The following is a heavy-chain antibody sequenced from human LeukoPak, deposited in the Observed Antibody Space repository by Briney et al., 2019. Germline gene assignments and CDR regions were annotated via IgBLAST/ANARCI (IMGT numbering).Heavy chain of an antibody. V-gene: IGHV3-23*01. D-gene: IGHD6-13*01. Sequence: PGGSLRLSCAASGFTFSDFAVSWVRQAPGKGLEWVAAVFGSGDGAFYADAVKGRFTISRDNSKNTLYLQMNSLRAEDTAVYYCAKLEGQPLAEYYFDYWGQGTLVTVSS. CDR3: AKLEGQPLAEYYFDY. CDR1: GFTFSDFA. CDR2: VFGSGDGA. J-gene: IGHJ4*02.